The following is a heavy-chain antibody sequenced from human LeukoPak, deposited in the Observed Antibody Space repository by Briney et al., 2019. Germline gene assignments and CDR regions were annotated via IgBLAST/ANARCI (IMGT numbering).Heavy chain of an antibody. Sequence: GGSLRLSCAASGFTFSSYEMNWVRQAPGKGLEWVSYISSSGSTIYYADSAKGRFTISRDNAKNSLYLQMNSLRAEDTAVYYCATSGTSYYNWFDPWGQGTLVTVSS. V-gene: IGHV3-48*03. D-gene: IGHD2-2*01. CDR3: ATSGTSYYNWFDP. CDR2: ISSSGSTI. J-gene: IGHJ5*02. CDR1: GFTFSSYE.